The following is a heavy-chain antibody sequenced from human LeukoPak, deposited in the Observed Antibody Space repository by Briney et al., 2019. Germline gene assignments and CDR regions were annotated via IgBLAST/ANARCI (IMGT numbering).Heavy chain of an antibody. CDR2: IYPGDSDT. J-gene: IGHJ4*02. V-gene: IGHV5-51*01. D-gene: IGHD3-3*01. CDR3: ARSPLYPTRGLEWLDY. Sequence: GEPLKISCKGSGYSFTSYWIGWVRQMPGKGLEWMGIIYPGDSDTRYSPSFQGQVTISADKSISTAYLQWSSLKASDTAMYYCARSPLYPTRGLEWLDYWGQGTLVTVSS. CDR1: GYSFTSYW.